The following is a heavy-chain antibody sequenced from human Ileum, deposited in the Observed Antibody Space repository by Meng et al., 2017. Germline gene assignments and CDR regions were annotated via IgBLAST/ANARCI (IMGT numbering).Heavy chain of an antibody. CDR2: INQDESAK. CDR3: ARDWSGDSQRSCDH. CDR1: GFTFSNYQ. J-gene: IGHJ4*02. V-gene: IGHV3-7*01. D-gene: IGHD3-10*01. Sequence: GGSLRLSCAAPGFTFSNYQMSWVRQAPGKGLEWVAKINQDESAKYYVDSVKGRFTISRDNAKNSLSLQMDTLRDEDTAVYYCARDWSGDSQRSCDHWGQGTLVTVSS.